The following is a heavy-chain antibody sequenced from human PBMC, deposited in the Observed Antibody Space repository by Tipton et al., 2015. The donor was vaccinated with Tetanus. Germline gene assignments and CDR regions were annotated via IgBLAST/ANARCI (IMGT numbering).Heavy chain of an antibody. CDR3: ARVVIWFGAPPSHFDY. J-gene: IGHJ4*02. V-gene: IGHV4-30-2*01. Sequence: TLSLTCAVSGGSISSGGYSWSWIRQPPGKGLEWIGYIYHSGSTYYNPSLKSRVTISVDRSKNQFSLKLSSVTAVDTAVYYCARVVIWFGAPPSHFDYWGQGTLVTVSS. D-gene: IGHD3-10*01. CDR1: GGSISSGGYS. CDR2: IYHSGST.